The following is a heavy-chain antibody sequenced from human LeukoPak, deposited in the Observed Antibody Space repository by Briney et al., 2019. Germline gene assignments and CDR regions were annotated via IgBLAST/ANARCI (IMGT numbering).Heavy chain of an antibody. CDR2: INPSGGST. CDR3: ARVGYDILTGGYYFDY. J-gene: IGHJ4*02. Sequence: GASVKVSCKASGYTFTSYYMHWVRQAPGQGLEWMGIINPSGGSTSYAQKFQGRVTMTRDTSISTAYMELSRLRSDDTAVYYCARVGYDILTGGYYFDYWGQGTLVTVSP. CDR1: GYTFTSYY. V-gene: IGHV1-46*01. D-gene: IGHD3-9*01.